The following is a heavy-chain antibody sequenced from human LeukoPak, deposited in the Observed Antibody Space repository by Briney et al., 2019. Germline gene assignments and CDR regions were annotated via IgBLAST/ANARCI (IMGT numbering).Heavy chain of an antibody. Sequence: ASVKVSCEASGYTFIINAINWVGQAPGQGLEWMGWIDTNTGNPTYAQGFTGQFVFSLDTSVTTAYLQISSLKAEDTAVYYCARGYDTTGYFSYWGQGTLVTVSS. CDR3: ARGYDTTGYFSY. D-gene: IGHD3-22*01. J-gene: IGHJ4*02. V-gene: IGHV7-4-1*02. CDR1: GYTFIINA. CDR2: IDTNTGNP.